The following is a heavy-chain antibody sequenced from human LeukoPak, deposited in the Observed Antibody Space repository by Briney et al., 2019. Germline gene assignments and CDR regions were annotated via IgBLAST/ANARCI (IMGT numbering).Heavy chain of an antibody. CDR3: AREAYNYDILTGYYYKIAVDY. CDR2: ISSSSSYI. CDR1: GFTFSNAW. J-gene: IGHJ4*02. Sequence: KAGGSLRLSCAASGFTFSNAWMSWVRQAPGKGLEWVSSISSSSSYIYYADSVKGRFTISRDNAKNSLYLQMNSLRAEDTAVYYCAREAYNYDILTGYYYKIAVDYWGQGTLVTVSS. D-gene: IGHD3-9*01. V-gene: IGHV3-21*01.